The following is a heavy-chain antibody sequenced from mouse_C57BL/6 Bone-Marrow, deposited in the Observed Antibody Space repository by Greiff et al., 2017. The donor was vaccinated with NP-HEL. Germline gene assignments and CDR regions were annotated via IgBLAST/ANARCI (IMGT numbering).Heavy chain of an antibody. CDR2: IYPRDGST. V-gene: IGHV1-78*01. D-gene: IGHD2-3*01. J-gene: IGHJ2*01. Sequence: QVQLKQSDAELVKPGASVKISCRVSGYTFADHTIHWMKQRPEQGLEWIGYIYPRDGSTKYNEKFKGKATLNADKSSSTAYMQLNSLTSEDSAVYFCARMIIYDGYFYFDYWGQGTTLTGSS. CDR3: ARMIIYDGYFYFDY. CDR1: GYTFADHT.